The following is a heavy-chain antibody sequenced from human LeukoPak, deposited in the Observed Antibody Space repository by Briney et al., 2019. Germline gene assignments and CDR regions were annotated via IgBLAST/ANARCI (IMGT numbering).Heavy chain of an antibody. D-gene: IGHD1-1*01. CDR1: GFTFGDYA. CDR2: IRSKGYGGTT. CDR3: SRAGGRRMGRSPKPNCDY. J-gene: IGHJ4*02. V-gene: IGHV3-49*03. Sequence: GGSLRLSCTTSGFTFGDYAMSWFRQAPGKGREWVGFIRSKGYGGTTEYAASVKGRFTISRDDSKSIAYLQMNSLKIEDTAIYYCSRAGGRRMGRSPKPNCDYWGQGTLVTVSS.